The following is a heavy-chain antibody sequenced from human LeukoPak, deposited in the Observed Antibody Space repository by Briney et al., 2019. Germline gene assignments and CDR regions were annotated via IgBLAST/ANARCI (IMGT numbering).Heavy chain of an antibody. CDR3: ARDSSGYPDY. Sequence: SETLSLTCTVSGGSISSGSYYWSWIRQPAGKGLEWIGRIYTSGSTNYNPSLKSRVTISVDTSKNQFSLKLSFVTAADTAVYYCARDSSGYPDYWGQGTLVTVSS. CDR2: IYTSGST. J-gene: IGHJ4*02. V-gene: IGHV4-61*02. D-gene: IGHD3-22*01. CDR1: GGSISSGSYY.